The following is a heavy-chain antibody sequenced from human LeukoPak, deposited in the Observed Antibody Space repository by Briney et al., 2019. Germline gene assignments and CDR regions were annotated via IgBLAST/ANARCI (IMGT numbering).Heavy chain of an antibody. V-gene: IGHV1-69*13. Sequence: ASVKVSCKTSGGTFSSYAFSWMRQAPGQGLEWVGRIIPIYNPTDYTQRFQGRVTITADESTNTVYLELSSLRYDDTAVYYCAREPLGCGGDCHFDYWGQGTLVIVSS. CDR2: IIPIYNPT. D-gene: IGHD2-21*02. CDR1: GGTFSSYA. J-gene: IGHJ4*02. CDR3: AREPLGCGGDCHFDY.